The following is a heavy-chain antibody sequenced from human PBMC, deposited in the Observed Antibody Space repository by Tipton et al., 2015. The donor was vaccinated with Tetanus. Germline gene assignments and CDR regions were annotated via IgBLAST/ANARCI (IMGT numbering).Heavy chain of an antibody. D-gene: IGHD2-15*01. Sequence: SLRLSCAGSGFTFSEFTFTNAWMSWVRQAPGKGLEWVAVSWYDGTDKYYADSVKGRFTISRDNSKNTLYLQMNSLRAEDTAVYYCAREADCSGGSCFSGDFDNWGQGTQVTVSS. CDR1: GFTFSEFTFTNA. V-gene: IGHV3-33*08. CDR3: AREADCSGGSCFSGDFDN. J-gene: IGHJ4*02. CDR2: SWYDGTDK.